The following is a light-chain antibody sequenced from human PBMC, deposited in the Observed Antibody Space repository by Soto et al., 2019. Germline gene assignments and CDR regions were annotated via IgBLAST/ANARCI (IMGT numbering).Light chain of an antibody. CDR3: QPYDSSPPKYT. J-gene: IGKJ2*01. CDR2: GAS. CDR1: QTISSSY. Sequence: EIVLTQSPGTLSLSPGERATLSCRASQTISSSYLAWYQQKPGQAPRLLIFGASSRATDIPDRLSGSGSGTNFTLTISRLQPEDFALYSCQPYDSSPPKYTFGQGTKLEIK. V-gene: IGKV3-20*01.